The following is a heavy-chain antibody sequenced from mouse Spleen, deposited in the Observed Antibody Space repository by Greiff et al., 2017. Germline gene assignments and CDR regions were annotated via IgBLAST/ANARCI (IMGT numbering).Heavy chain of an antibody. Sequence: EVKLVESGGGLVKPGGSLKLSCAASGFTFSSYAMSWVRQSPEKRLEWVAEISSGGSYTYYPDTVTGRFTISRDNAKNTLYLEMSSLRSEDTAMYYCAREGSYYGNSAYFDYWGQGTTLTVSS. V-gene: IGHV5-9-4*01. CDR2: ISSGGSYT. J-gene: IGHJ2*01. D-gene: IGHD2-10*01. CDR1: GFTFSSYA. CDR3: AREGSYYGNSAYFDY.